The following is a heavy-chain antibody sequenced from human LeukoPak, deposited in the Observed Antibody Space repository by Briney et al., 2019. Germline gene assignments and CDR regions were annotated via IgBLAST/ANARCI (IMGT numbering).Heavy chain of an antibody. CDR3: ASQVYYGSGSPDLYYYYYYGMDV. Sequence: GGSLRLSCAASGFTVSSNYMSWVCQAPGKGLEWVSVIYSGGSTYYADSVKGRFTISRDNSKNTLYLQMNSLRAEDTAVYYCASQVYYGSGSPDLYYYYYYGMDVWGQGTTVTVSS. D-gene: IGHD3-10*01. J-gene: IGHJ6*02. CDR2: IYSGGST. V-gene: IGHV3-66*04. CDR1: GFTVSSNY.